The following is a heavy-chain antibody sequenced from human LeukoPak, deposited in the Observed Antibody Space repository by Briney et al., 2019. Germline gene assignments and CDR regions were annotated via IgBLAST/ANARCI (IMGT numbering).Heavy chain of an antibody. Sequence: ASVKVSCKASGYTFTSYAINWVRQAPGQGLEWMGWISAYDGSTISAQDLQGRVTMTTDTSTTTAYMELTRLRSDDTAVYYCARVVGGNYYGSESDDYWGQGTLVTVSS. J-gene: IGHJ4*02. CDR3: ARVVGGNYYGSESDDY. D-gene: IGHD3-10*01. CDR2: ISAYDGST. V-gene: IGHV1-18*01. CDR1: GYTFTSYA.